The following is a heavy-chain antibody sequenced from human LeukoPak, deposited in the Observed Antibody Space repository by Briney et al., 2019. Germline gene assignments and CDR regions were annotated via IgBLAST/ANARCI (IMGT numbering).Heavy chain of an antibody. Sequence: SETLSLTCTVSGGSISSYYWSWIRQPREKGLEWIGYIYYSGSTNYNPSLKSRVTISVDTSKNQFSLKLSSVTAADTAVYYCARVGIQLWLLDYWGQGTLVTVSS. CDR3: ARVGIQLWLLDY. J-gene: IGHJ4*02. D-gene: IGHD5-18*01. CDR1: GGSISSYY. V-gene: IGHV4-59*01. CDR2: IYYSGST.